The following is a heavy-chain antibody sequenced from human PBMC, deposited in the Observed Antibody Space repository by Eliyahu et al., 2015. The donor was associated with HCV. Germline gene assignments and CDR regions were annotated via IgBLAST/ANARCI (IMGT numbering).Heavy chain of an antibody. CDR1: GYTFTGYY. D-gene: IGHD1-20*01. V-gene: IGHV1-2*02. Sequence: QVQLVQSGAEVKKPGASVKVSCKASGYTFTGYYMHWVRQAPGQGLEWMGWINPNSGGTNYAQKFQGRVTMTRDTSISTAYMELSRLRSDDTAVYYCARDPGGDLTGTQGYWYFDLWGRGTLVTVSS. CDR3: ARDPGGDLTGTQGYWYFDL. CDR2: INPNSGGT. J-gene: IGHJ2*01.